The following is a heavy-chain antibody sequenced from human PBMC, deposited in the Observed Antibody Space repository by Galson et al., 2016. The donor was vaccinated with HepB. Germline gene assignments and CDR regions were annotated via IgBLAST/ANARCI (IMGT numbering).Heavy chain of an antibody. D-gene: IGHD3-10*01. CDR2: ISYDGSKK. Sequence: SLRLSCAASGFTFSSYGMYWVRQAPGKGLEWVAVISYDGSKKYYADSVKGRFTISRDNSENTLYLQMHSLRAEDTAVYYCARDKDDPSYTIDFWGQGTLVSVSS. J-gene: IGHJ4*02. CDR1: GFTFSSYG. V-gene: IGHV3-30*03. CDR3: ARDKDDPSYTIDF.